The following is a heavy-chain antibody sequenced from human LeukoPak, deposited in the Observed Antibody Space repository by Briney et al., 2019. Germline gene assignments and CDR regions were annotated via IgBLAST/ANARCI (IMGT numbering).Heavy chain of an antibody. J-gene: IGHJ4*02. CDR1: GFTFSSNA. CDR2: ISGSGGST. D-gene: IGHD2-21*02. CDR3: AKARLGPYCGGDCYSDY. V-gene: IGHV3-23*01. Sequence: TGASLRLSCAASGFTFSSNAMSWVRQAPGKGLEWVSAISGSGGSTYYADSVKGRFTISRDNSKNTLYLQMNSLRAEDTAVYYCAKARLGPYCGGDCYSDYWGQGTLVTVSS.